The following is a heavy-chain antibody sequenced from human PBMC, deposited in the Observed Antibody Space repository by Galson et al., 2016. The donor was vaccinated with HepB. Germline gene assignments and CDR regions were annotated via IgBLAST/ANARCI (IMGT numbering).Heavy chain of an antibody. CDR2: IYHGGNT. V-gene: IGHV4-39*01. Sequence: SETLSLTCTVSGGSISGRSYYWGWIRQPPGKGLEWIGSIYHGGNTCHNPSLKSRVTISVDTSKNQFSLKLSSVTAADTAVYYCARHPGLELLDYWGQGTLVTVSS. CDR3: ARHPGLELLDY. CDR1: GGSISGRSYY. J-gene: IGHJ4*02. D-gene: IGHD1-7*01.